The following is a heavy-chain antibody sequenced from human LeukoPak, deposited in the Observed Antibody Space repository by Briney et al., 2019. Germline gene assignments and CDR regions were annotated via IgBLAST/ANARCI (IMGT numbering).Heavy chain of an antibody. CDR2: VYYGRSP. CDR3: ARSSGTGTFSY. V-gene: IGHV4-39*02. D-gene: IGHD6-25*01. CDR1: GDSISRSTYY. J-gene: IGHJ4*02. Sequence: SETLSLTCTVSGDSISRSTYYWAWIRQPPGKGLEWVGSVYYGRSPYFNPSLESRATISVDTSKNHFSLKMSSVTAADTAVYYCARSSGTGTFSYWGQGTLVTVSS.